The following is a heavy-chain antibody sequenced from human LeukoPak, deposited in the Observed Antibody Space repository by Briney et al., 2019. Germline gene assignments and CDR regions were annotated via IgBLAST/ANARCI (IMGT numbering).Heavy chain of an antibody. CDR3: ASLRVNWFDP. CDR2: IYYSGST. V-gene: IGHV4-59*11. Sequence: SETLSLTCTVSGGSISSHYWSWIRQPPGKGLEWIGYIYYSGSTYYNPSLKSRVTISVDRSKNQFSLKLSSVTAADTAVYYCASLRVNWFDPWGQGTLVTVSS. CDR1: GGSISSHY. J-gene: IGHJ5*02.